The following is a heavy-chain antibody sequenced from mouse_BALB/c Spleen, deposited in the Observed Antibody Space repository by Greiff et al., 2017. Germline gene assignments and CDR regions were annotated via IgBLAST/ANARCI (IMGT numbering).Heavy chain of an antibody. V-gene: IGHV14-3*02. CDR2: IDPANGNT. J-gene: IGHJ4*01. Sequence: VQLKESGAELVKPGASVKLSCTASGFNIKDTYMHWVKQRPEQGLEWIGRIDPANGNTKYDPKFQGKATITADTSSNTAYLQLSSLTSEDTAVYYCARGVRRYYAMDYWGQGTSVTVSS. D-gene: IGHD2-14*01. CDR3: ARGVRRYYAMDY. CDR1: GFNIKDTY.